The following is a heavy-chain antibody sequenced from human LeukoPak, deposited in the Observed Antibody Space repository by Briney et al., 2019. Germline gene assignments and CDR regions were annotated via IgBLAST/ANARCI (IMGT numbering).Heavy chain of an antibody. J-gene: IGHJ4*02. CDR3: ASGGIYYGAAFDF. V-gene: IGHV3-48*04. Sequence: GGSLRLSCAASGFTFSSYSMNWVRQAPGKGLEWISYISGTSSTIYYADSVKGRFTISRDNAKNSLYLQMNSLRAEDTALYYCASGGIYYGAAFDFWGQGTLVTVSS. D-gene: IGHD1-26*01. CDR1: GFTFSSYS. CDR2: ISGTSSTI.